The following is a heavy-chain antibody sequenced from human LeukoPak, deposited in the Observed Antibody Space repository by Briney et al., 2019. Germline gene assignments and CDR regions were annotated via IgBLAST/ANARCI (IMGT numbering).Heavy chain of an antibody. J-gene: IGHJ3*02. CDR3: ARVQNDYGDYFDAFDI. D-gene: IGHD4-17*01. CDR1: GFSVSSNY. V-gene: IGHV3-53*01. CDR2: IYRDDYI. Sequence: PGGSLRLSCAASGFSVSSNYMNWVRQPPGRGREGVSVIYRDDYIYYADFVKGRFTISRDNPKNTLYLQMNSLRAEDTAVYYCARVQNDYGDYFDAFDIWGQGTMVTVSS.